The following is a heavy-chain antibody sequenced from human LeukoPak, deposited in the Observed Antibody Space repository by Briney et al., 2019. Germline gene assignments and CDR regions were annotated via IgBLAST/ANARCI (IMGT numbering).Heavy chain of an antibody. V-gene: IGHV1-8*01. J-gene: IGHJ4*02. CDR2: MNPNSGNT. Sequence: ASVKVSCKASGYTFTSYDINWVRQATGQGLEWMGWMNPNSGNTGYAQKFQGRATMTRNTSISTAYMELSSLRSEDTAVYYCARLGYSSGWGPGWGQGTLVTVSS. CDR3: ARLGYSSGWGPG. CDR1: GYTFTSYD. D-gene: IGHD6-19*01.